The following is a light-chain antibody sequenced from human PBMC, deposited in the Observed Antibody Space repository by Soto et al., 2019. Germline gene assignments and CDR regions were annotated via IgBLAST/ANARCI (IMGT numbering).Light chain of an antibody. V-gene: IGKV1-5*03. CDR2: KAS. CDR3: QQYKDNWT. J-gene: IGKJ1*01. Sequence: DIQMTQSPSTLSASVGDRVTITCRASQSISSWLAWYQQKPGKAPKLLIYKASTLQSGVPSRFSGSGSGTEFTLAISSLQPDDSATYYCQQYKDNWTFGQGTKM. CDR1: QSISSW.